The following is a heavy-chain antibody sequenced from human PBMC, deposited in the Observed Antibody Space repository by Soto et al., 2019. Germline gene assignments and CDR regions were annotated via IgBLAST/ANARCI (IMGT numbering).Heavy chain of an antibody. CDR2: ISYDGTKK. CDR1: GFTFSSYG. J-gene: IGHJ6*02. CDR3: VKVGCIAVYLYHFALDV. D-gene: IGHD6-13*01. Sequence: PGGSLRLSCVGSGFTFSSYGMHWVRQAPGKGLEWVAGISYDGTKKYYGDSVKGRFSISRDNSRQTVYLKMDSLRAEDTDDYYSVKVGCIAVYLYHFALDVWGQGSTVTVSS. V-gene: IGHV3-30*18.